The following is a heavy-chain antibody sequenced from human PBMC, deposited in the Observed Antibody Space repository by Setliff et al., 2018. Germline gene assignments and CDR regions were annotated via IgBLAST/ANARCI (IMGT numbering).Heavy chain of an antibody. Sequence: SETLSLTCAVSGGSISSGGYSWSWIRQPPGKGLEWIGYIYHSGSTYYNPSLKSRVTISVDRSKNQFSLKLSSVTAADTAVYYCARGAYCSGSYTAFDIWGQGTMVTVSS. J-gene: IGHJ3*02. CDR2: IYHSGST. D-gene: IGHD3-10*01. V-gene: IGHV4-30-2*01. CDR1: GGSISSGGYS. CDR3: ARGAYCSGSYTAFDI.